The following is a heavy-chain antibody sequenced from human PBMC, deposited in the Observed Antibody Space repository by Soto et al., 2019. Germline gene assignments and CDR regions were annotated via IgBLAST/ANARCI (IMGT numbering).Heavy chain of an antibody. CDR1: GYIFTNYW. CDR3: VRRFCSGTSCRFNWFAP. V-gene: IGHV5-51*01. J-gene: IGHJ5*02. D-gene: IGHD2-2*01. CDR2: VNPDDSTT. Sequence: GESLKISCEGSGYIFTNYWIGWVRQMPGKGLEWMGIVNPDDSTTTYSQSFQGQVIISADKSVRSAYLQWSSLKDSDTATYYCVRRFCSGTSCRFNWFAPWGQGTLVTVSS.